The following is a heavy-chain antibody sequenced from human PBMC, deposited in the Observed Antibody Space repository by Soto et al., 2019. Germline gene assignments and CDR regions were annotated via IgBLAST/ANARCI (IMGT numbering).Heavy chain of an antibody. CDR2: TYYRSKWYT. CDR1: GDSVSSNSVA. J-gene: IGHJ4*02. CDR3: ARDLHDTSWTLFDY. D-gene: IGHD2-2*01. Sequence: SQTLSLTCVISGDSVSSNSVAWNWIRQSPSRGLEWLGRTYYRSKWYTDYALSVKSRITINPDTSKNQFSLQLNSVTPEDTAVYYCARDLHDTSWTLFDYWGQGTLVTVSS. V-gene: IGHV6-1*01.